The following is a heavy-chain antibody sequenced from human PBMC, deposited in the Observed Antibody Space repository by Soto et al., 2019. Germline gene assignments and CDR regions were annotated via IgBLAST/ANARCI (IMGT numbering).Heavy chain of an antibody. J-gene: IGHJ3*02. CDR3: ARDLAVAGTTAAFDI. CDR1: GFTFSDYY. V-gene: IGHV3-11*01. Sequence: GGSLRLSCAASGFTFSDYYMSWIRQAPGKGLEWVSYISSSGSTIYYADSVKGRFTISRDNAKNSLYLQMNSLRAEDTAVYYCARDLAVAGTTAAFDIWGQGTMVTVSS. CDR2: ISSSGSTI. D-gene: IGHD6-19*01.